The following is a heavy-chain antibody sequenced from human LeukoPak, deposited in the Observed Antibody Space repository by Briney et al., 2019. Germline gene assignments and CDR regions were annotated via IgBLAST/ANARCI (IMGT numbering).Heavy chain of an antibody. D-gene: IGHD2-15*01. V-gene: IGHV3-48*03. CDR2: ISSSGSTI. CDR1: GFTFSSYE. CDR3: ARVGPRYCSGGSCYSHYYYGMDV. Sequence: TGGSLRLSCAASGFTFSSYEMNWVRQAPGKGLEWVSYISSSGSTIYYADSVKGRFTISRDNAKNSLYLQMNSLRAEDTAVYCCARVGPRYCSGGSCYSHYYYGMDVWGKGTTVTVSS. J-gene: IGHJ6*04.